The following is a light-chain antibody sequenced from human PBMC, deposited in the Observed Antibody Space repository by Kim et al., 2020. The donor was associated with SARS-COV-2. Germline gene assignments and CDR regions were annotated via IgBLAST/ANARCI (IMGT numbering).Light chain of an antibody. V-gene: IGKV3-20*01. Sequence: SPGERATPSCRASQSVSSSYLAWYQQKPGQAPRLLIYGASSRATGIPDRFSGSGSGTDFTLTISRLEPEDFAVYYCQQYESPPMYTFGQGTKLEI. CDR1: QSVSSSY. CDR3: QQYESPPMYT. J-gene: IGKJ2*01. CDR2: GAS.